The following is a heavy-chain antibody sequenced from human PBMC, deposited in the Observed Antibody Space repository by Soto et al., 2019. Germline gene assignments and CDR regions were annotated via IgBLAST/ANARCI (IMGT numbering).Heavy chain of an antibody. CDR1: GFTFSSYW. D-gene: IGHD3-3*01. V-gene: IGHV3-7*01. CDR2: IKRDGSEK. Sequence: GGSLRLSCAASGFTFSSYWMSWVRQAPGKGLEWVANIKRDGSEKYYVDSVKGRFTISRDNAKNSLYLQMNSLRAEDTAVYYCARESFGVVIIGNWFDPWGQGTLVTVSS. CDR3: ARESFGVVIIGNWFDP. J-gene: IGHJ5*02.